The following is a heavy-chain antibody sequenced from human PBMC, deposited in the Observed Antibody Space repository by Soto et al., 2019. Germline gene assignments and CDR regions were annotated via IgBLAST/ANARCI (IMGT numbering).Heavy chain of an antibody. V-gene: IGHV1-46*03. D-gene: IGHD6-13*01. CDR3: ASTDSSSWYGYYFDY. Sequence: QVQLVQSGAEVKKPGASVKVSCKASGYTFTSYYMHWVRQAPGQGLEWMGIINPSGGSTSYAQKFQGRVTMTRDTSTSTVYMELSSLRSEDTAVYYCASTDSSSWYGYYFDYWGQGTLVTVSS. CDR1: GYTFTSYY. J-gene: IGHJ4*02. CDR2: INPSGGST.